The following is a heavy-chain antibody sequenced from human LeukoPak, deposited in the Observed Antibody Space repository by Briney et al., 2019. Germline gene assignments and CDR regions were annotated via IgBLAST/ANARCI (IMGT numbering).Heavy chain of an antibody. CDR2: LSDSGGST. CDR1: GFTFTTYA. CDR3: AKASRATLTTVINWFDP. V-gene: IGHV3-23*01. J-gene: IGHJ5*02. D-gene: IGHD4-11*01. Sequence: GGSLRLSCAASGFTFTTYAMSWVRQAPGKGLEWVSGLSDSGGSTYYADSVKGRFTISRDNPKNTLYLQMNSLRVEDTAVYYCAKASRATLTTVINWFDPWGQGTPVTVSS.